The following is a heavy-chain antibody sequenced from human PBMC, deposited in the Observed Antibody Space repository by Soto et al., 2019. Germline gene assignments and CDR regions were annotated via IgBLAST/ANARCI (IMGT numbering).Heavy chain of an antibody. D-gene: IGHD2-21*02. Sequence: QVQLQESGPGLVKPSETLSLTCTVSGGSISSYYWSWIRQPAGKGLEWIGRIYTSGSTNYNPSLKSRVTVSVDTSKNQFSLKRSSVTAADTAVYYFAREYGGYCGGDCYTYYFDYWGQGTLVTVSS. CDR2: IYTSGST. J-gene: IGHJ4*02. CDR1: GGSISSYY. CDR3: AREYGGYCGGDCYTYYFDY. V-gene: IGHV4-4*07.